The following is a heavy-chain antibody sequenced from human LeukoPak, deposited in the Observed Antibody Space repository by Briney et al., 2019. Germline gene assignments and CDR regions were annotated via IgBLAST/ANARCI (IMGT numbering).Heavy chain of an antibody. J-gene: IGHJ4*02. CDR3: AKAVGSCSGASCYASQDY. Sequence: GGSLRLSCAASGFTFTSYAMSWVRQAPGKGLEWVSAISGRGSSTYYADSVRGRFTISRDNSNNTLYLQMSSLRAEDTATYYCAKAVGSCSGASCYASQDYWGQGTLVTVSS. CDR2: ISGRGSST. V-gene: IGHV3-23*01. D-gene: IGHD2-2*01. CDR1: GFTFTSYA.